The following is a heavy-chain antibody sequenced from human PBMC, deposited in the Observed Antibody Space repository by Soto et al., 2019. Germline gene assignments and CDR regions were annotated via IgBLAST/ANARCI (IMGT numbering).Heavy chain of an antibody. CDR1: GYTFTSYA. V-gene: IGHV1-3*01. CDR3: ARDWIQHKTGGEDNWFDP. D-gene: IGHD5-18*01. J-gene: IGHJ5*02. Sequence: QVQLVQSGAEVKKPGASVTVSCKASGYTFTSYAMHWVRQAPGQRLELMGWINAGNGNTKYSQKFQVRVTITRDTSASTADMELSSLRSEDTAVYYCARDWIQHKTGGEDNWFDPWGQGTLVTVSS. CDR2: INAGNGNT.